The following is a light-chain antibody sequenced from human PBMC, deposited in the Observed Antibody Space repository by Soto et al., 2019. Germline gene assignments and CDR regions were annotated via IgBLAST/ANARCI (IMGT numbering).Light chain of an antibody. Sequence: QSVLTQPPSASGSPGQSVTISCTGTSRDVGGYNDVSWYQQHPGKAPKLMIYEVSKRPSGVPDRFSGSKSGNTASLTVSGLQAEDEADFYCSSYAGSNNLGVFGTGTKLTVL. CDR3: SSYAGSNNLGV. V-gene: IGLV2-8*01. J-gene: IGLJ1*01. CDR1: SRDVGGYND. CDR2: EVS.